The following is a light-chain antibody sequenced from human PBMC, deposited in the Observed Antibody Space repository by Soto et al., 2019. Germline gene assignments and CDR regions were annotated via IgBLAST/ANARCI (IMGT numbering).Light chain of an antibody. J-gene: IGKJ4*01. Sequence: EIVLTQSPATLSLSPGNRATLSCRASESVSRYLAWYHQKPAQAPRRLIYDASNRATGIPARCSGSGSGTDFTLTITSLEHEDVSVYYCQQRSSWPSAFGGGTKVEIK. V-gene: IGKV3-11*01. CDR3: QQRSSWPSA. CDR2: DAS. CDR1: ESVSRY.